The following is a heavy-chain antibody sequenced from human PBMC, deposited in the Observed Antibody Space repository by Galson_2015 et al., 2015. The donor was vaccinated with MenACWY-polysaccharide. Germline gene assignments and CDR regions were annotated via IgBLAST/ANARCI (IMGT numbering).Heavy chain of an antibody. CDR3: AHLDYGDYYFDY. J-gene: IGHJ4*02. Sequence: PALVKPTQPLTLPCTFSGFSLRTSGVGVGWIRQPPGKALECLALIYWDDDKRYSPSLKSRLTITKDTSENQVVLTMTNMDPVDTATYYCAHLDYGDYYFDYWGQGTLVTVSS. CDR1: GFSLRTSGVG. V-gene: IGHV2-5*02. D-gene: IGHD4-17*01. CDR2: IYWDDDK.